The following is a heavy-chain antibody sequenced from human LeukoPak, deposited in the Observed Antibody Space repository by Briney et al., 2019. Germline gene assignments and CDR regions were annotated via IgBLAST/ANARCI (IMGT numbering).Heavy chain of an antibody. V-gene: IGHV3-21*01. D-gene: IGHD6-13*01. CDR2: ISYRSSDI. CDR3: ARVYSSSWYSGYLYMDV. CDR1: GFTFSSYW. Sequence: GGSLRLSCAASGFTFSSYWMSWVRQAPGKGLEWVSSISYRSSDIEYADSVKGRFTISRDNAKKSLYLQMSDLRAEDTAVYYCARVYSSSWYSGYLYMDVWGKGTTVTVSS. J-gene: IGHJ6*03.